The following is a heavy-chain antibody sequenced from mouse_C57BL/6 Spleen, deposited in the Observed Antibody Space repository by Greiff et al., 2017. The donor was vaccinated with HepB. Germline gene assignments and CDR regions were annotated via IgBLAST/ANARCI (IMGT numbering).Heavy chain of an antibody. CDR3: VRPSYDSWFAY. CDR1: GFSFNTYA. CDR2: IRSKSNNYAT. D-gene: IGHD2-4*01. J-gene: IGHJ3*01. V-gene: IGHV10-1*01. Sequence: EVKLMESGGGLVQPKGSLKLSCAASGFSFNTYAMNWVRQAPGKGLEWVARIRSKSNNYATYYADSVKDRFTISRDDSESMLYLQMNNLKTEDTAMYYCVRPSYDSWFAYWGQGTLVTVSA.